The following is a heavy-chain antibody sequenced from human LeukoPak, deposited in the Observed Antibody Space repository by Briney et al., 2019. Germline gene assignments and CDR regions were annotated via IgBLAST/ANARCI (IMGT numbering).Heavy chain of an antibody. D-gene: IGHD5-18*01. Sequence: GGSLRLSCATSGFTFADYAVSWFRQAPGKGLEWVGFIRKTTQGGTTEYAASVKGRFTISRDDSKSIAHLQMNNLKTEDTAIYYCAREDPWIQLRPADYWGQGTLVTVSS. J-gene: IGHJ4*02. CDR1: GFTFADYA. CDR2: IRKTTQGGTT. V-gene: IGHV3-49*03. CDR3: AREDPWIQLRPADY.